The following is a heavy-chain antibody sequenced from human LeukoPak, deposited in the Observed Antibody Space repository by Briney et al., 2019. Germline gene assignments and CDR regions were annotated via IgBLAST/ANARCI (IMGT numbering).Heavy chain of an antibody. D-gene: IGHD1-26*01. CDR2: ISAYTGNT. CDR1: GYNFTSHG. J-gene: IGHJ3*02. CDR3: AGDQAVGNDAFHI. Sequence: ASVKVSCKASGYNFTSHGVSWVRQAPGQGLEWMGWISAYTGNTNYAQKFQGRVTMTTDTSTRTAYVELRSLRSDDTAVYYCAGDQAVGNDAFHIWGQGTTVTVSS. V-gene: IGHV1-18*01.